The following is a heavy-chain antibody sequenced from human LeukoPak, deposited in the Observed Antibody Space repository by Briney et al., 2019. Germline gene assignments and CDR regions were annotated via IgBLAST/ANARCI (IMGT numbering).Heavy chain of an antibody. CDR3: VGYCSSTSCSSGDY. CDR1: GGSISSYY. Sequence: PSETLSLTCTVSGGSISSYYWSWIRQPAGKGLEWIGRIYTSGSTNYNPSLKSRVTMSVDTSKNQFSLKLSSVTAADTAVYYSVGYCSSTSCSSGDYSGQGTLVTVSS. CDR2: IYTSGST. V-gene: IGHV4-4*07. J-gene: IGHJ4*02. D-gene: IGHD2-2*01.